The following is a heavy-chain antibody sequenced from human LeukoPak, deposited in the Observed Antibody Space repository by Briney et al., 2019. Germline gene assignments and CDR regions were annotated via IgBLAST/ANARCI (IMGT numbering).Heavy chain of an antibody. Sequence: GGSLRLSCAASGFTFSGHWMSSVRQDPGKGQEWVANINQGGSDKYYVDSVKGRFTISRDNANNLLYLQMNSLRGEDTAVYYCTRDRSRAEDDWGQGTLVTVSS. CDR2: INQGGSDK. D-gene: IGHD1-14*01. CDR1: GFTFSGHW. CDR3: TRDRSRAEDD. V-gene: IGHV3-7*01. J-gene: IGHJ4*02.